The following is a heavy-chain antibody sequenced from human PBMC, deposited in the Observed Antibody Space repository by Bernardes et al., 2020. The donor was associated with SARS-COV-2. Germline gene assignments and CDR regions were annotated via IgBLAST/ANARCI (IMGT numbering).Heavy chain of an antibody. CDR3: ARDLFQWGPTGY. J-gene: IGHJ4*02. D-gene: IGHD1-26*01. Sequence: GGALRLSCAASGFTLSSYWVNWVRPTPGKGLEWVANIKKDGTEIDYVDSVKGRFTISRDNAKNSLYLEMNSLRVEDTAVYYCARDLFQWGPTGYWGQGTLVIVSS. CDR2: IKKDGTEI. CDR1: GFTLSSYW. V-gene: IGHV3-7*01.